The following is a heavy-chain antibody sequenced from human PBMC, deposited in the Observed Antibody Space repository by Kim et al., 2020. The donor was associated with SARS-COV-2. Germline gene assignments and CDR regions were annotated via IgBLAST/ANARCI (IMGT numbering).Heavy chain of an antibody. Sequence: GGSLRLSCLGSGFTSLGFSGFGMKWVRQAPGRGLEWLSFIGNTASGGTIHDADSVKGRFPISRDNVKNSLYLDMNGLRDDDTAVYYCATQGWQQSIGYGGQGTLVTVSS. CDR1: GFTSLGFSGFG. CDR2: IGNTASGGTI. J-gene: IGHJ4*02. CDR3: ATQGWQQSIGY. V-gene: IGHV3-48*02.